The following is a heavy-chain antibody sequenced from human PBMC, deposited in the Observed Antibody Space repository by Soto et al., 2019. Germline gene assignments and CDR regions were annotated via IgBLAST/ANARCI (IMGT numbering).Heavy chain of an antibody. CDR2: IYPGDSDT. CDR1: GYSFSSYW. Sequence: GESRKISCKGCGYSFSSYWIGWVRQMPGKGVEWMGIIYPGDSDTRYSPSFQGQVTISADKSISTADLQWSSLKAADTARYDCARLASSSSCWSQEVGLDYWGQGTLVTVSS. V-gene: IGHV5-51*01. J-gene: IGHJ4*02. CDR3: ARLASSSSCWSQEVGLDY. D-gene: IGHD6-19*01.